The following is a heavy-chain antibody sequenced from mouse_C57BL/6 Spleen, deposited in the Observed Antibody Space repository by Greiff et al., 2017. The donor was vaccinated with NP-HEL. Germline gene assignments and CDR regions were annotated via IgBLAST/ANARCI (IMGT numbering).Heavy chain of an antibody. CDR2: IDPSDSET. Sequence: QVQLQQSGAELVRPGSSVKLSCKASGYTFTSYWMHWVKQRPIQGLEWIGNIDPSDSETHYNQKFKDKATLTVDKSSSTAYMQLSSLTSEDSAVYYCARGGYGSSPAWFAYWGQGTLVTVSA. J-gene: IGHJ3*01. CDR1: GYTFTSYW. D-gene: IGHD1-1*01. V-gene: IGHV1-52*01. CDR3: ARGGYGSSPAWFAY.